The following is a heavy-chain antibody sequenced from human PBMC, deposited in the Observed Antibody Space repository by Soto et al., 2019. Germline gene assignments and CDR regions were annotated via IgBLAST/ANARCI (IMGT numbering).Heavy chain of an antibody. CDR1: GYSFTDYH. J-gene: IGHJ4*02. V-gene: IGHV1-2*04. CDR2: INPKSGGT. Sequence: ASVKVSCKASGYSFTDYHIHWVRQAPGQGLEWLGRINPKSGGTSTAQKFQGWVTMTRDTSASTAYMELSSLRSEDTAVYYCARNDYGDYGVYDYWGQGTLVTVSS. D-gene: IGHD4-17*01. CDR3: ARNDYGDYGVYDY.